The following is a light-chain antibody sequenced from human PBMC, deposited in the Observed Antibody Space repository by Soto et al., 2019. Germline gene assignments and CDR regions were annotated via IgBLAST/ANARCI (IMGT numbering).Light chain of an antibody. CDR1: QFVGSRF. V-gene: IGKV3-20*01. CDR3: QQFGSSSPIT. J-gene: IGKJ5*01. Sequence: EVVLTQSPDTLSLSPGDRATLSCRASQFVGSRFLAWYQQKPGQTPRLLIYGSSSRATGISDRFSGSGSGTDFTLTISRLEPEDFAVYHCQQFGSSSPITFGQGTRLEIK. CDR2: GSS.